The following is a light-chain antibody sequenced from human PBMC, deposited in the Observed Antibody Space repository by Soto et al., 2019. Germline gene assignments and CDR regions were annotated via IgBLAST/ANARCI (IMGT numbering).Light chain of an antibody. CDR2: DVS. V-gene: IGLV2-14*01. J-gene: IGLJ2*01. CDR1: SSDIGSYNY. CDR3: SSYTSRSTRV. Sequence: QSALTQPASVSGSPGQSITISCTGTSSDIGSYNYVSWYQQHPGKAPKLIIYDVSNRPSGVSNRFSGSKSGNTASLTISGLQAEDEADYYCSSYTSRSTRVFGGGTKLTVL.